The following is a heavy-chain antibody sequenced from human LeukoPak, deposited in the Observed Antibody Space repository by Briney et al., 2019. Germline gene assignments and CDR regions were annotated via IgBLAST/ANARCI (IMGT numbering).Heavy chain of an antibody. J-gene: IGHJ6*03. CDR1: GGTFSSYA. CDR2: IIPIFGTA. D-gene: IGHD4-11*01. V-gene: IGHV1-69*05. CDR3: ARGLSNYYYYMDV. Sequence: ASVKVSCMASGGTFSSYAISWVRQAPGQGLEWMGGIIPIFGTANYAQKFQGRVTITTDESTSTAYMELSSLRSEDTAVYYCARGLSNYYYYMDVWGKGTTVTVSS.